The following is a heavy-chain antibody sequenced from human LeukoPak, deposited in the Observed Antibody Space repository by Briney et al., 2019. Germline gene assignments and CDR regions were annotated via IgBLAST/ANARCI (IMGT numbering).Heavy chain of an antibody. J-gene: IGHJ3*02. D-gene: IGHD5-24*01. CDR2: INHSGST. Sequence: SETLSLTCGVYGGSFSGYYWSWIRQPPGKGLEWIGEINHSGSTNYNPSLKSRVTISVDTSKNQFSLKLSSVTAADTAVYYCATDLNRDGYRTGAFDIWGQGTMVTVSS. V-gene: IGHV4-34*01. CDR3: ATDLNRDGYRTGAFDI. CDR1: GGSFSGYY.